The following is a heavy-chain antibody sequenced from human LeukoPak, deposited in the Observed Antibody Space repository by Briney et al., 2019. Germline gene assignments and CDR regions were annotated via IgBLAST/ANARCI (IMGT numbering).Heavy chain of an antibody. V-gene: IGHV1-69*04. CDR3: ARDGVSPMVATAGWFDP. CDR2: IIPILGIA. D-gene: IGHD5-12*01. J-gene: IGHJ5*02. CDR1: GGTFTIYA. Sequence: GSSVKVSCTASGGTFTIYAISWVRQAPGQGLEWMGRIIPILGIANYAQKFQGRVTITADKSTSTAYMELSSLRSEDTAVYYCARDGVSPMVATAGWFDPWGQGTLVTVSS.